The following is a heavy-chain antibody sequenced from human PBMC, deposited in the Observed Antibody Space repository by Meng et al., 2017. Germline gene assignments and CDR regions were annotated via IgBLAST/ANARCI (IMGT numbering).Heavy chain of an antibody. CDR1: GGSISSGSYY. CDR3: ARDTRNGSGSYVDY. CDR2: IYTSGST. V-gene: IGHV4-61*02. Sequence: SETLSLTCTVSGGSISSGSYYWSWIRQPAGKGLEWIGRIYTSGSTNYNPSLKSRVTISVDTSKNQFSLKLSSVTAADTAVYYCARDTRNGSGSYVDYWGQGTLVTVSS. D-gene: IGHD3-10*01. J-gene: IGHJ4*02.